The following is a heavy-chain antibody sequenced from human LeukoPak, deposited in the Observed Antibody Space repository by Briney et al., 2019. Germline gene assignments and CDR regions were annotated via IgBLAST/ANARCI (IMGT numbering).Heavy chain of an antibody. V-gene: IGHV4-30-2*01. CDR3: ARTYYYGSGSADPDAFDI. D-gene: IGHD3-10*01. Sequence: SETLSLTCSVSGGSISSGGYSWSWIRQPPGKGLEWIGCIYHSGSTYYNPSLKSRVTISVDRSKNQFSLKLSSVTAADTAVYYCARTYYYGSGSADPDAFDIWGQGTMVTVSS. J-gene: IGHJ3*02. CDR2: IYHSGST. CDR1: GGSISSGGYS.